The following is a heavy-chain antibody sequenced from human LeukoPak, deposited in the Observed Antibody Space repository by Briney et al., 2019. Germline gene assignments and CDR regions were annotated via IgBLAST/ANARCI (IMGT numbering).Heavy chain of an antibody. CDR1: GFTFTNYA. J-gene: IGHJ4*02. CDR3: AKYGGSTRGGYVAD. CDR2: ISGGGDST. Sequence: PGGSLRLSCAASGFTFTNYAMKWVRQPPGKGLEWVSTISGGGDSTYYAESVKGRFTISRDNSKNKVYLQMNSLRAEDTAVYYWAKYGGSTRGGYVADWGQGTLVTVSS. V-gene: IGHV3-23*01. D-gene: IGHD2-15*01.